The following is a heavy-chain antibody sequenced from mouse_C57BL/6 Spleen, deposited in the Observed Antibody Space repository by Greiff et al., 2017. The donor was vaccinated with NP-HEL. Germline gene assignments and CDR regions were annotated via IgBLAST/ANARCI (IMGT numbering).Heavy chain of an antibody. CDR2: VNPSNGGT. J-gene: IGHJ4*01. D-gene: IGHD2-3*01. CDR3: AREEWLLLPLAMDY. V-gene: IGHV1-53*01. CDR1: GYTFTSYW. Sequence: QVQLKQPGTELVKPGASVKLSCKASGYTFTSYWMHWVKQRPGQGLEWIGNVNPSNGGTNYNEKFKSKATLTVDKSSSTAYMQLSSLTSEDSAVYYCAREEWLLLPLAMDYWGQGTSVTVSS.